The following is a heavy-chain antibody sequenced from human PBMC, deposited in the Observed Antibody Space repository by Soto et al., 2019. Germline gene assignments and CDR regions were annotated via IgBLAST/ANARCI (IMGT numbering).Heavy chain of an antibody. V-gene: IGHV1-8*02. J-gene: IGHJ6*02. CDR2: ISGYNGNT. D-gene: IGHD3-9*01. Sequence: ASVTVSCTSSGYTFTIYAIQWARQAPGQGLEWMGWISGYNGNTGYAQKFQGSVTMTRNTSISTAYMELSSLRSEDTAVYYCARERTTIIMDVWGQGTTVTVSS. CDR3: ARERTTIIMDV. CDR1: GYTFTIYA.